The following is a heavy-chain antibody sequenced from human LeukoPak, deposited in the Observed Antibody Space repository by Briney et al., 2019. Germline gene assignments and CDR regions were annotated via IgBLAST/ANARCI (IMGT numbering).Heavy chain of an antibody. CDR3: ARDYSSGYKYYFDY. CDR2: IYSGGST. Sequence: TGGSLRLSCAASGFTVSSNYMSWVRQAPGKGQEWVSVIYSGGSTYYADSVEGRFTISRDNSKNTLYLQMNSLRAEDTAVYYCARDYSSGYKYYFDYWGQGTLVTVSS. CDR1: GFTVSSNY. D-gene: IGHD3-22*01. J-gene: IGHJ4*02. V-gene: IGHV3-66*01.